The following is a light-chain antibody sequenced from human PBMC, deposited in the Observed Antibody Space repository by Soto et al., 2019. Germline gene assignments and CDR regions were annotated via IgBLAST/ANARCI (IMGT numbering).Light chain of an antibody. CDR3: QQYNNWPPKIT. CDR2: GAS. J-gene: IGKJ5*01. Sequence: EFVLTQSPGTLSLSPWERATLSCRASQSVSSSYLAWYQQKPGQAPRLLIYGASTRATGIPARFSGSGSGTEFTLTISSLQSEDFAVYYCQQYNNWPPKITFGQGTRLEIK. V-gene: IGKV3-15*01. CDR1: QSVSSSY.